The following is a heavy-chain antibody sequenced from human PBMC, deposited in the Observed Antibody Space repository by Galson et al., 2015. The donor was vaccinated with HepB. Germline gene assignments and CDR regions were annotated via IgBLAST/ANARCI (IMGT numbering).Heavy chain of an antibody. D-gene: IGHD3-16*02. J-gene: IGHJ2*01. V-gene: IGHV3-33*01. CDR3: ARDGRLRLGELSYWYFDL. Sequence: SLRLSCAASGFTFSSYGMHWVRQAPGKGPEWVAVIWYDGSNKYYADSVKGRFTISRDNSKNTLYLQMNSLRAEDTAVYYCARDGRLRLGELSYWYFDLWGRGTLVTVSS. CDR2: IWYDGSNK. CDR1: GFTFSSYG.